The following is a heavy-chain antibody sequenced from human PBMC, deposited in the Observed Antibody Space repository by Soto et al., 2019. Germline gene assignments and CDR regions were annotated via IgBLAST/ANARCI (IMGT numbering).Heavy chain of an antibody. CDR3: ARDNPTTGFDF. V-gene: IGHV1-3*04. CDR2: INTGNGNT. D-gene: IGHD4-17*01. Sequence: QVQLVQSGAEVKKPGASVKVSCKASGYSLSIFAIHWVRQAPGQSLQWLGWINTGNGNTEYSQKFQRRVTITRDTSTNTAYMELSSLRSDDTAVFYCARDNPTTGFDFWGQGALVTVSS. J-gene: IGHJ4*02. CDR1: GYSLSIFA.